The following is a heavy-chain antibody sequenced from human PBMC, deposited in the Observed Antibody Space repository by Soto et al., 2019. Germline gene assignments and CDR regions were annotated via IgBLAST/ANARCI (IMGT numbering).Heavy chain of an antibody. CDR1: GGSISSSSYY. Sequence: QLQLQESGPGLVKPSETLSLTCTVSGGSISSSSYYWGWIRQPPGKGLEWIGSIYYSGSTYYNPSLKCRVTISVDTSKNQFSLKLSSVTAADTAVYYCASMITFGGVIAQGLYYFDYWGQGTLVTVSS. CDR3: ASMITFGGVIAQGLYYFDY. V-gene: IGHV4-39*01. D-gene: IGHD3-16*02. CDR2: IYYSGST. J-gene: IGHJ4*02.